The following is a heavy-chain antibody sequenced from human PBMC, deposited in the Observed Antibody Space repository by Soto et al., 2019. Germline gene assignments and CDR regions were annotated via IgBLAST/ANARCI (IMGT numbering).Heavy chain of an antibody. V-gene: IGHV1-69*02. CDR1: GGTFTSYT. Sequence: QVQLVQSGAEVKMPGSSVKVSCTASGGTFTSYTFSWVRQVPGQGLEWMGRIIPILRMADFAQKFQGRVTINADESTSTVYMKLSSLSSEDTDVYYCATSYGSGSAHFDYWGQGTLVTVS. CDR2: IIPILRMA. CDR3: ATSYGSGSAHFDY. J-gene: IGHJ4*02. D-gene: IGHD3-10*01.